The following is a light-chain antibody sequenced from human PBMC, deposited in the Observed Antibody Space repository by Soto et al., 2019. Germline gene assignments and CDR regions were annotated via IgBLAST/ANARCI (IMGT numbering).Light chain of an antibody. CDR2: DVS. CDR1: SSDVVGYNY. Sequence: QSALTQPASVSGSPGQSITISCTGTSSDVVGYNYVSWYRQHPGKAPKFMIYDVSSRPSGVSNRFSGSKFGNTASLTISGLQAEDEADYYCCSYTTSNTRQIVFGTGTKVTVL. J-gene: IGLJ1*01. V-gene: IGLV2-14*03. CDR3: CSYTTSNTRQIV.